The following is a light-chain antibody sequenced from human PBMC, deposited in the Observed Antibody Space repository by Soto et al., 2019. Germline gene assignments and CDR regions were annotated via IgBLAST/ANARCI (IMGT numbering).Light chain of an antibody. CDR1: SSDVGGYNY. V-gene: IGLV2-14*01. Sequence: QSALTQPASVSGSPGQSITISCTGTSSDVGGYNYVSWYQQHPGKAPKLISYEVSNRPSGVSNRFSGSKSGNTASLTISGLQAEEDADYYCNSYTSKSTGVFGTGTKLTVL. CDR2: EVS. J-gene: IGLJ1*01. CDR3: NSYTSKSTGV.